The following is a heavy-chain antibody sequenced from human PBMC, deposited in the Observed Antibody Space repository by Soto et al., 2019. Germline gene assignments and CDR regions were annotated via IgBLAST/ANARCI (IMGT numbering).Heavy chain of an antibody. Sequence: SETLSLTCDVSDESVTSPGNYWNWIRQRPDTGLEWIGYISSGGSPFYNPSLKSRVFISLDTSKNVISLTLHSVTAADTAIYYCTLNHCAGGGCYDRDYWGRGTRVTVSS. D-gene: IGHD2-15*01. V-gene: IGHV4-31*11. CDR3: TLNHCAGGGCYDRDY. CDR2: ISSGGSP. CDR1: DESVTSPGNY. J-gene: IGHJ1*01.